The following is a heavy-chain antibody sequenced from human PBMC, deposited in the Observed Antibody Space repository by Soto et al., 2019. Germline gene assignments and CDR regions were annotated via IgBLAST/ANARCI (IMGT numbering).Heavy chain of an antibody. CDR2: ISAYNGNT. CDR1: GYTFTSYG. Sequence: QVQLAQSGAEVKKPGASVKVSCKASGYTFTSYGISWVRQAPGQGLEWMGWISAYNGNTNYAQKLQGRVTLPTDTSTSPAYMDLRSLRSDDTAVYCCARGYTNYSSSWGSRPLNYYYGMDVWGQGTTVTVSS. D-gene: IGHD6-13*01. CDR3: ARGYTNYSSSWGSRPLNYYYGMDV. V-gene: IGHV1-18*01. J-gene: IGHJ6*02.